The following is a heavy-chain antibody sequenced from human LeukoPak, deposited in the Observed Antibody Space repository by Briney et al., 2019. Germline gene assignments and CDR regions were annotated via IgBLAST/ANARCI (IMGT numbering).Heavy chain of an antibody. CDR2: LAYSGST. CDR3: ASSTSCYYDTSGYFEY. Sequence: PSETLSLTCTVSGGFIGSSSFYWAWIRQTPGKGLEWIGSLAYSGSTYYKSSLKSRVTLSVDAAKNQFSLNLTSVTAADTALFYCASSTSCYYDTSGYFEYWGQGILVTVSS. J-gene: IGHJ4*02. D-gene: IGHD3-22*01. V-gene: IGHV4-39*01. CDR1: GGFIGSSSFY.